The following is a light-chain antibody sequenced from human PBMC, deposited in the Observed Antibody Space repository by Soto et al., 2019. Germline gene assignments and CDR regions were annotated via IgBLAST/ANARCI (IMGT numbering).Light chain of an antibody. CDR2: AAS. Sequence: DIQLTQSPSFLSASVGDRVTITCRASQGISSYLAWYQQKPGKAPKLLIYAASTLQSGVPSRFSGRGSGTEFTLTISSLQPEDVATYYCQKYNSAPWTFGQGTKVDIK. CDR1: QGISSY. V-gene: IGKV1-9*01. CDR3: QKYNSAPWT. J-gene: IGKJ1*01.